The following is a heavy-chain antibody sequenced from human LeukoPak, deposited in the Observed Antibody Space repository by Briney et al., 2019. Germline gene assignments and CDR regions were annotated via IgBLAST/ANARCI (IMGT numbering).Heavy chain of an antibody. D-gene: IGHD6-13*01. CDR1: GYTFTSYG. CDR2: ISAYNGNT. J-gene: IGHJ6*03. Sequence: ASVKVSCTASGYTFTSYGISWVRQAPGQGLEWMGWISAYNGNTNYAQKLQGRVTMTTDASTSTAYMELRSLRSDDTAVYYCARRSQEQQLVLYYYYYMDVWGKGTTVTVSS. V-gene: IGHV1-18*01. CDR3: ARRSQEQQLVLYYYYYMDV.